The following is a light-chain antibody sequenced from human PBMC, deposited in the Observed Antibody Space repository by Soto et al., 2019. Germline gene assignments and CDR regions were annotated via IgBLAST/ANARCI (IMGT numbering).Light chain of an antibody. J-gene: IGLJ2*01. CDR3: TSYGGGNNPGRL. CDR2: EVN. Sequence: QSALTQPPSASGSPGQSVTISCTGTSSDVGGYNSVSWFQLFPGRAPKVIIYEVNKRPSGVPDRFSGSKSGNTASLTVSGLQAEDEADYYCTSYGGGNNPGRLVGGGTKLTVL. CDR1: SSDVGGYNS. V-gene: IGLV2-8*01.